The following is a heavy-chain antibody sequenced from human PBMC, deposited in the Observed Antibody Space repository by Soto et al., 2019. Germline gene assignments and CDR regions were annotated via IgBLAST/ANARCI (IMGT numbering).Heavy chain of an antibody. D-gene: IGHD3-16*01. J-gene: IGHJ4*02. CDR3: ARGGTQIDY. CDR2: ISAYNGNT. CDR1: GYTFTNFG. Sequence: QVQLVQSGAEVKKPGASVKVSCKASGYTFTNFGISWVRQAPGQGLEWMGWISAYNGNTNYAQKFQGRVTMPTDTSSSTAYMEVRSLRFDDTAVYYGARGGTQIDYWGQGNLVNVSS. V-gene: IGHV1-18*01.